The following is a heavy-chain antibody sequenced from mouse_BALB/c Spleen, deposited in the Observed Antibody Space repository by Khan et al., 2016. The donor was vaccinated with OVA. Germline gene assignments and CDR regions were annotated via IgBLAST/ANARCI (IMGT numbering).Heavy chain of an antibody. CDR3: VRIPLPPYHFDY. J-gene: IGHJ2*01. Sequence: QVQLQQSGAELARPGASVKMSYKASGYTFTNYTIHWVKQRPGQGLEWIGYINPSSGYTNYNQNYNDKATLTTDRSSSTAYMQLSRLTSDDSAVYYCVRIPLPPYHFDYWGQGTTLTVSS. V-gene: IGHV1-4*01. CDR2: INPSSGYT. CDR1: GYTFTNYT.